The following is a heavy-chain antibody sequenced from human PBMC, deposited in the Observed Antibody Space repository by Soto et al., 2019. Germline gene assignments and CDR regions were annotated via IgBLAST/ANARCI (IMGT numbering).Heavy chain of an antibody. V-gene: IGHV1-18*01. J-gene: IGHJ4*02. CDR2: ISAYNGNT. D-gene: IGHD6-13*01. CDR3: ARDAPTIAAQDDY. CDR1: GYTFTSYG. Sequence: QVQLVQSGAEVKKPGASVKVSCKASGYTFTSYGITWVRQAPGPGLEWMGWISAYNGNTNYAEKLQGRVTLTTDTSTSIADMELRSLRSDDTAVYYCARDAPTIAAQDDYWGQGTLVTVSS.